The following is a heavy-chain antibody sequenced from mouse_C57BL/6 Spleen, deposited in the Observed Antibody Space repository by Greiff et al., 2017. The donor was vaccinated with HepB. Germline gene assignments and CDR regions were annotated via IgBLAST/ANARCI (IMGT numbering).Heavy chain of an antibody. V-gene: IGHV1-82*01. CDR3: AREYLLRVPYYAMDY. CDR2: IYPGDGDT. J-gene: IGHJ4*01. D-gene: IGHD1-1*01. CDR1: GYAFSSSW. Sequence: VQLQESGPELVKPGASVKISCKASGYAFSSSWMNWVKQRPGKGLEWIGRIYPGDGDTNYNGKFKGKATLTADKSSSTAYMQLSSLTSEDSAVYFWAREYLLRVPYYAMDYWGQGTSVTVSS.